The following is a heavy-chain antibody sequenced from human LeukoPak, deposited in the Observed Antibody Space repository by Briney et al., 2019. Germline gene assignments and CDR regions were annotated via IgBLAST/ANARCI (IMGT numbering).Heavy chain of an antibody. CDR3: ARDAWVTASAFDF. D-gene: IGHD2-21*02. CDR1: GFTFSSYS. Sequence: GGSLRLSCAASGFTFSSYSMTWVRQAPGKGLEWVSYISTSTTIYYADSVKGRFTISRDNAKTSLFLQMNSLRAEDTAVYYCARDAWVTASAFDFWGRGTMVTVSS. CDR2: ISTSTTI. V-gene: IGHV3-48*01. J-gene: IGHJ3*01.